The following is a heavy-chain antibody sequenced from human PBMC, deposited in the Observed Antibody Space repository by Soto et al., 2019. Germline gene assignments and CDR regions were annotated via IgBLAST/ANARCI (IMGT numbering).Heavy chain of an antibody. V-gene: IGHV3-33*03. Sequence: QVQLVESGGGVVQPGGSLRLSCTASGFTFNTYGMHWVRQAPGKGLEWVAIIWYDGSNKYYADSVKGRFTISRDNXXXXXXXXXXXXXXXXXXXXXXXXXDCTGPYCYSWPVNYGVDVWGQGTTVTVPS. D-gene: IGHD2-15*01. J-gene: IGHJ6*02. CDR3: XXXDCTGPYCYSWPVNYGVDV. CDR1: GFTFNTYG. CDR2: IWYDGSNK.